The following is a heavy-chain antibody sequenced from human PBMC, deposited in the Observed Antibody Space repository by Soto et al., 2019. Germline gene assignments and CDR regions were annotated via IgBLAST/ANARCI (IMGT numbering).Heavy chain of an antibody. V-gene: IGHV1-69*13. CDR3: ARSSGGFPPRTGYYYGMDV. CDR1: GGTFSSYA. D-gene: IGHD3-10*01. Sequence: SVKVSCKASGGTFSSYAISWVRQAPGQGLEWMGGIIPIFGTANYAQKFQGKVTITADESTSTAYMELSSLRSEDTAVYYCARSSGGFPPRTGYYYGMDVWGQGTTVTVSS. CDR2: IIPIFGTA. J-gene: IGHJ6*02.